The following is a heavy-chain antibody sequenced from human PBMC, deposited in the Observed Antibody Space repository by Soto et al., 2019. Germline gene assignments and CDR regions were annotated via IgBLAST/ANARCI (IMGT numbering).Heavy chain of an antibody. CDR2: VYYRGIT. Sequence: SETLSLTCTVSGDSVTSNTYYWSWIRQRPGKGLEWIGYVYYRGITQYNPSLMTRVSMSVDTSKNQFSLKLTSVTAADTAVYYCARPFGSSPHSYGGQEPLVTVS. J-gene: IGHJ4*02. CDR3: ARPFGSSPHSY. CDR1: GDSVTSNTYY. D-gene: IGHD2-15*01. V-gene: IGHV4-31*03.